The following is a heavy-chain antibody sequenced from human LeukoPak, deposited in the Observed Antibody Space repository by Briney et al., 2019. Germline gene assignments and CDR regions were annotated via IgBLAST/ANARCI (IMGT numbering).Heavy chain of an antibody. V-gene: IGHV4-59*08. CDR3: ARAYYGDFFDY. D-gene: IGHD4-17*01. CDR2: INYSGSA. Sequence: SETLSLTCNVSGGAISNYYWSWIRQPPGKGLEWIGYINYSGSAFYNPSVKSRVTISVDTSKNQFSLKLNSVTAADTAVYYCARAYYGDFFDYWGQGTLVTVSP. CDR1: GGAISNYY. J-gene: IGHJ4*02.